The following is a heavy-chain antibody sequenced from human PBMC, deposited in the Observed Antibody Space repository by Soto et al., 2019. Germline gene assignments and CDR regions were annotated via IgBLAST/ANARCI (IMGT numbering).Heavy chain of an antibody. J-gene: IGHJ6*02. Sequence: GGSLRLSCAASGFTFSSYGMHWVRQAPGKGLEWVAVISYDGSNKYYADSVKGRFTISRDNSKNTLYLQMNSLRAEDTAVYYCAKDLSKRAYYYYGMDVWGQGTTVTVSS. CDR1: GFTFSSYG. CDR3: AKDLSKRAYYYYGMDV. CDR2: ISYDGSNK. V-gene: IGHV3-30*18. D-gene: IGHD4-4*01.